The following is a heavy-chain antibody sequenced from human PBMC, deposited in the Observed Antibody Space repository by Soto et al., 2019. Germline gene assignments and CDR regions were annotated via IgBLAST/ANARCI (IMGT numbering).Heavy chain of an antibody. J-gene: IGHJ4*02. V-gene: IGHV1-69*01. CDR1: GGTFSSYA. D-gene: IGHD2-21*01. Sequence: QVQLVQSGAEVKKPGSSVKVSCKASGGTFSSYAISWVRQAPGQGLEWMGGIIPIFGTAIYAQKFQGRVTTTADESTSTAYMELSSLRSEDTAVYYCANLRSGDPVWDYFDYWGQGTLVTVSS. CDR3: ANLRSGDPVWDYFDY. CDR2: IIPIFGTA.